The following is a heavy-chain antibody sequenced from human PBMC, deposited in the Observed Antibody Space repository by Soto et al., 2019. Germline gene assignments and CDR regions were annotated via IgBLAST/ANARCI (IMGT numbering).Heavy chain of an antibody. J-gene: IGHJ5*02. CDR1: GYTLTELS. Sequence: ASVKVSCKVSGYTLTELSMHWVRQAPGKGLEWMGGFDPEDGETIYAQKFQGRVTMTEDTSTDTAYMELSSLRSEDTAVYYCARHETLHGDYDSWGQGTLVTVSS. V-gene: IGHV1-24*01. CDR3: ARHETLHGDYDS. CDR2: FDPEDGET. D-gene: IGHD4-17*01.